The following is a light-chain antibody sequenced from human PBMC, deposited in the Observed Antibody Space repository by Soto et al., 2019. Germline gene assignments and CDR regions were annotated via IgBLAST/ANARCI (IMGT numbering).Light chain of an antibody. Sequence: EIVLTHSLATLSLSPLYRVPLXLMASQSVSSYLAWYQQKPGQAPRLLIYDASNRATGIPARFSGSGSGTDFTLTISSLEPEDFAVYYCQQYGSSPQTFGQGTKVDIK. CDR2: DAS. J-gene: IGKJ1*01. CDR1: QSVSSY. CDR3: QQYGSSPQT. V-gene: IGKV3-11*01.